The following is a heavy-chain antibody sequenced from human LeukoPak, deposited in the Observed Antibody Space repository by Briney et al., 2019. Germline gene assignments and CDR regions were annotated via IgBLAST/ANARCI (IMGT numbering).Heavy chain of an antibody. V-gene: IGHV3-48*03. J-gene: IGHJ3*02. CDR1: GFTFSSYE. D-gene: IGHD3-16*02. CDR2: ISSSGSTI. Sequence: PGGSLRLSCAASGFTFSSYEMNSVRQAPGKGLEWVSYISSSGSTIYYADSVKGRFTISRDNAKNSLYLQMNSLRAEDTAVYYCARARAYDYVWGSYRGFDIWGQGTMVTASS. CDR3: ARARAYDYVWGSYRGFDI.